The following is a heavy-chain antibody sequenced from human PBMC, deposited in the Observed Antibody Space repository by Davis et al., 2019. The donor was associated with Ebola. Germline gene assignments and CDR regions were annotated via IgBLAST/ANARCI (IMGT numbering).Heavy chain of an antibody. CDR3: TRQGIAAADFDY. D-gene: IGHD6-13*01. V-gene: IGHV3-73*01. CDR1: GFTFSGSA. Sequence: GESLKISCAASGFTFSGSAMHWVRQASGKGLEWVGRIRSNANSYATAYAASVKGRFTISRDDSKNTAFLQMNSLKTEDTAVYYCTRQGIAAADFDYWGQGTLVTVSS. J-gene: IGHJ4*02. CDR2: IRSNANSYAT.